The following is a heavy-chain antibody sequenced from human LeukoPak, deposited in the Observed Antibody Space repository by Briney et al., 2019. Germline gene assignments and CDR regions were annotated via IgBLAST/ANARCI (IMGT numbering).Heavy chain of an antibody. D-gene: IGHD2/OR15-2a*01. V-gene: IGHV3-53*01. CDR1: GFTVSDNY. Sequence: PGGSLRLSCAASGFTVSDNYMTWVRQAPGKGLEWVSIIYGGSTYYADSVKGRFTISGDNSKNTVYLHMNSMRAEDTAVYYCARDFEGVHRTTNSYTYYYYIHLWGKGTPVIVSS. J-gene: IGHJ6*03. CDR2: IYGGST. CDR3: ARDFEGVHRTTNSYTYYYYIHL.